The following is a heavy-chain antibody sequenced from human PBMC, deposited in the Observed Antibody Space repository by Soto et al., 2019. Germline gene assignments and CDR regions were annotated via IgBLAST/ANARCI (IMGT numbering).Heavy chain of an antibody. CDR2: ISWNSGSI. CDR3: ARANFLPFYGMDV. Sequence: EVQLVESGGGLVQPGRSLRLSCAASGVKFDDYAMHWVRQAPGKGLEWVSGISWNSGSIGYADSVKGRFTISRDNAKNSLYLQMNSLRVEDTALYFCARANFLPFYGMDVWGQGTTVTVSS. CDR1: GVKFDDYA. J-gene: IGHJ6*02. D-gene: IGHD3-3*01. V-gene: IGHV3-9*01.